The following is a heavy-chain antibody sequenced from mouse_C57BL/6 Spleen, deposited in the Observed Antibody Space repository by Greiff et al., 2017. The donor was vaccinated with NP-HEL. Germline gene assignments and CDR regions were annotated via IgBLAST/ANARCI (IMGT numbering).Heavy chain of an antibody. V-gene: IGHV5-6*01. Sequence: EVKLQESGGDLVKPGGSLKLSCAASGFTFSSYGMSWVRQTPDKRLEWVATLSSGGSYTYYPDSVKGRFTSSRDNAKNTLYLQMSSLKSEDTAMYYCASELGWFAYWGQGTLVTVSA. D-gene: IGHD4-1*01. CDR3: ASELGWFAY. CDR2: LSSGGSYT. CDR1: GFTFSSYG. J-gene: IGHJ3*01.